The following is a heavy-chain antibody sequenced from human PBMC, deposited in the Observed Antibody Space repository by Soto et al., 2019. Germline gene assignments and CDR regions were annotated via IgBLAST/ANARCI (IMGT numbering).Heavy chain of an antibody. CDR2: ICYDGSNK. V-gene: IGHV3-33*01. D-gene: IGHD5-18*01. Sequence: QVQLVESGGGVVQPGKSLRLSCAASGFTFSTYGMHWVRQAPGKGLEGVAVICYDGSNKYHGDSLKGRFSISRDNSKNTLYLQRNNLRADDTAVYCCGRDGALGDTAVVDSWGQGTRVTVSS. CDR1: GFTFSTYG. J-gene: IGHJ4*02. CDR3: GRDGALGDTAVVDS.